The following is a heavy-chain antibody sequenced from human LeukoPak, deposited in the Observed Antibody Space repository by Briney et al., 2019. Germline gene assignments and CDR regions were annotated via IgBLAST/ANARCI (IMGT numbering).Heavy chain of an antibody. J-gene: IGHJ4*02. V-gene: IGHV3-30-3*01. CDR2: ISYDGSNK. CDR3: ARGKSGYYTSYYFDY. D-gene: IGHD3-22*01. Sequence: PGGSLRLSCAASGFTFSSYAMHWVRQAPGKGLEWVAVISYDGSNKYYADSVKGRFTISRDNSKNTRYLQMNSLRAEDTAVYYCARGKSGYYTSYYFDYWGQGTLVTVSS. CDR1: GFTFSSYA.